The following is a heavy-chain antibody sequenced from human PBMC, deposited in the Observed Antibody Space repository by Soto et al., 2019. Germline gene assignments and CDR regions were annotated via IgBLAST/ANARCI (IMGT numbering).Heavy chain of an antibody. CDR2: INPATGAA. Sequence: QLHLVQSGAVVKKPGASVTVSCSASGYPVTAYYMHWVRQAPGRGLEWMGGINPATGAAKYTQTFPGRGTMTRDPSTSTVFMELSGLTSEATAVFYCARGGGVGVAGSAAFDMWGQGTLVTVSS. CDR1: GYPVTAYY. CDR3: ARGGGVGVAGSAAFDM. D-gene: IGHD3-3*01. V-gene: IGHV1-2*02. J-gene: IGHJ3*02.